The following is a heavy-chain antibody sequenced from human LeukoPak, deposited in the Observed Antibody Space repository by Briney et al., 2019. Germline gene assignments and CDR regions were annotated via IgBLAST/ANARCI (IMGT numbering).Heavy chain of an antibody. CDR1: GASITSYF. J-gene: IGHJ4*02. V-gene: IGHV4-4*07. Sequence: SETLSLTCTVSGASITSYFWHWIRHPAGKGLEWIGRVSSSGTTNYNPSLNSRVTMPVDTSRTQFSLKLISVTAADTAIYYCARQEISSSYYGRDYWGQGTLVTVSS. CDR2: VSSSGTT. CDR3: ARQEISSSYYGRDY. D-gene: IGHD1-26*01.